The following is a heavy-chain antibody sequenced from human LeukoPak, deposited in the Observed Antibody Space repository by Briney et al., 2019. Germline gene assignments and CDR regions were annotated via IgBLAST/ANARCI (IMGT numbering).Heavy chain of an antibody. J-gene: IGHJ4*02. V-gene: IGHV1-69*05. Sequence: SVKVSCKASGGTFSSYAISWVRQAPGQGLEWMGGIIPIFGTANYAQKFQGRVTITTDESTSTAYMELGSLRSEDTAVYYCAPSVVTIFGVVPPPPFDYWGQGTLVTVSS. CDR3: APSVVTIFGVVPPPPFDY. CDR1: GGTFSSYA. CDR2: IIPIFGTA. D-gene: IGHD3-3*01.